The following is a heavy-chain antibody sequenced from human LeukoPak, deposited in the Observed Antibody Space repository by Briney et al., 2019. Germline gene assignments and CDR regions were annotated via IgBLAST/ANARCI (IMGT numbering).Heavy chain of an antibody. D-gene: IGHD6-13*01. CDR2: ISGSGGST. CDR3: AKDLSDSSRVPGDY. J-gene: IGHJ4*02. V-gene: IGHV3-23*01. Sequence: GGSLRLSCAASGFTFNTYAMSWVRQAPGKGLEWVSSISGSGGSTFYADSVKGRFTISRDNSKNTLYLQMNSLRAEDTAVYYCAKDLSDSSRVPGDYWGQGTLVSVSS. CDR1: GFTFNTYA.